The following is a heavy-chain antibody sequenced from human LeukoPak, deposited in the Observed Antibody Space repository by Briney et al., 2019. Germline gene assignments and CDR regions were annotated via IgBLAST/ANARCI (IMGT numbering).Heavy chain of an antibody. Sequence: SETLSLTCAVYGGSFSGYYWSWIRQPPGKGLEWIGEINHSGSTNYNPSLKSRVTTSVDTSKNQFSLKLSSVTAADTAVYYCARLPSSLYYYGSGSRKSNLDYWGQGTLVTVSS. D-gene: IGHD3-10*01. CDR3: ARLPSSLYYYGSGSRKSNLDY. CDR2: INHSGST. J-gene: IGHJ4*02. CDR1: GGSFSGYY. V-gene: IGHV4-34*01.